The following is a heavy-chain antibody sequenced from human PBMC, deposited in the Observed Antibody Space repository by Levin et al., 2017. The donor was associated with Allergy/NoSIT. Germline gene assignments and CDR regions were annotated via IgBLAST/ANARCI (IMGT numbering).Heavy chain of an antibody. J-gene: IGHJ4*02. CDR3: IPGPYSPFLY. D-gene: IGHD2/OR15-2a*01. CDR2: IRNKALGGAT. Sequence: KPGGSLRLSCTASGFTFGDYCMTWFRQAPGKGLEWVGFIRNKALGGATEYAASVKGRFTISRDDSRSIAYLQMDSLKTEDTAVYYCIPGPYSPFLYWGQGTLVTVSS. V-gene: IGHV3-49*05. CDR1: GFTFGDYC.